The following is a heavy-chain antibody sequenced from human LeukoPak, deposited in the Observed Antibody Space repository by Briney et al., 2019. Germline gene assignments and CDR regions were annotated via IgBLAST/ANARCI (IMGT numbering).Heavy chain of an antibody. CDR2: ISDSGGST. CDR1: GFTFSSYW. D-gene: IGHD6-6*01. Sequence: GGSLRLSCAASGFTFSSYWMHWVRQAPGKGLEWVSAISDSGGSTYYADSVKGRFTISRDNSKNTLYLQMNSLRAEDTAIYYCAKRVEYSSSSGGYFDYWGQGTLVTVSS. CDR3: AKRVEYSSSSGGYFDY. J-gene: IGHJ4*02. V-gene: IGHV3-23*01.